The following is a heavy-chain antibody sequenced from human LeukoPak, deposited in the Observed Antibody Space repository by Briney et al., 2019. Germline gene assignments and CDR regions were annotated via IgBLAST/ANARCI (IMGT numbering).Heavy chain of an antibody. D-gene: IGHD6-19*01. V-gene: IGHV3-7*01. CDR2: IKQDGSEK. CDR1: GFTFSSYW. CDR3: ARVAAVAGTGTMGDYYMDV. Sequence: PGGSLRLSCAASGFTFSSYWMSWVRQAPGKGLEWVANIKQDGSEKYYVDSVKGRFTISRDNAKNSLYLQMNSLRAEDTAVYYCARVAAVAGTGTMGDYYMDVWGKGTTVTVSS. J-gene: IGHJ6*03.